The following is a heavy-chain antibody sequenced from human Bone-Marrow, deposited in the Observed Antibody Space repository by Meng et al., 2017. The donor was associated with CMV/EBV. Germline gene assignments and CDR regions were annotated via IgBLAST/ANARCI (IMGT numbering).Heavy chain of an antibody. Sequence: ASVKVSCKASGYTFTSYYMHWVRQAPGQGLEWMGIINPSGGSTSYAQKFQGRVTMTRDTSTSTVYMELSSLRSEDTAVYYCARQRINTDFWRRWFDPWGQGTRVTVSS. CDR1: GYTFTSYY. V-gene: IGHV1-46*01. CDR3: ARQRINTDFWRRWFDP. D-gene: IGHD3-3*01. J-gene: IGHJ5*02. CDR2: INPSGGST.